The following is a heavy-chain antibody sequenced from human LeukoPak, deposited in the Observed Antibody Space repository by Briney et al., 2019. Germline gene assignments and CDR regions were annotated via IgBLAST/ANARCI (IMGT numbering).Heavy chain of an antibody. Sequence: AGGSLRLSCAASGFIFSGYGMTWVRQAPGKGLEWVSAISGSSGITHYADSVKGRFTISRDNSKNTLYMQMNSLRAEDTAVYYCAKVPYENYYYYYMDVWGKGTPVTVSS. J-gene: IGHJ6*03. CDR3: AKVPYENYYYYYMDV. D-gene: IGHD3-22*01. CDR2: ISGSSGIT. CDR1: GFIFSGYG. V-gene: IGHV3-23*01.